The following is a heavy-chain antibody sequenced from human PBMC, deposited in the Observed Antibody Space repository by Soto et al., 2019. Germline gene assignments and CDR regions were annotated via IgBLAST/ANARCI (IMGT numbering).Heavy chain of an antibody. V-gene: IGHV4-30-4*01. J-gene: IGHJ5*02. D-gene: IGHD3-10*01. Sequence: SETLSLTCTVSGGSISSGDYYWSWIRQPPGKGLERIGYIYYSGSTYYNPSLKSRVTISVDTSKNQFSLKLSSVTAADTAVYYCARDVYYYGSGSQGVWFDPWGQGTLVTVSS. CDR1: GGSISSGDYY. CDR2: IYYSGST. CDR3: ARDVYYYGSGSQGVWFDP.